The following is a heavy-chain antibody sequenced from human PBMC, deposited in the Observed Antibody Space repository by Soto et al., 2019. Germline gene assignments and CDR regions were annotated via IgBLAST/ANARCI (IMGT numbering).Heavy chain of an antibody. CDR1: GITLSNHA. D-gene: IGHD1-1*01. CDR3: VPGSSGTRGEDS. CDR2: VSENGGVT. V-gene: IGHV3-23*01. Sequence: PGGSLRLSCAASGITLSNHAMTWVRQAPGKGLEWVSTVSENGGVTYYADSVKGRFTIPRDNSRNTLYLQVNNLRAEDTAVYYCVPGSSGTRGEDSWGPGALVTVSS. J-gene: IGHJ4*02.